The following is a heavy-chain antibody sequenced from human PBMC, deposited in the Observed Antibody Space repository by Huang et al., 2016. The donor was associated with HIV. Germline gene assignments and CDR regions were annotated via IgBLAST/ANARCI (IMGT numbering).Heavy chain of an antibody. CDR3: ATKTAGMDI. CDR2: IKQDESEK. V-gene: IGHV3-7*01. D-gene: IGHD1-7*01. J-gene: IGHJ6*02. Sequence: VESGGRSVQPGGSIKLSCVGCTFTFGAYWMSWVRQPPGKGLEWVANIKQDESEKYYVDSVKGRFNISRDNARKVLFLEMDNLRVEDTAMYFCATKTAGMDIWGQGTTVTVSS. CDR1: TFTFGAYW.